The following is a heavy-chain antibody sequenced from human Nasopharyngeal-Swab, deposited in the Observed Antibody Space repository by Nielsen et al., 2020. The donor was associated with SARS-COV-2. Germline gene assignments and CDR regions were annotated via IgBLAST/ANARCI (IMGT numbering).Heavy chain of an antibody. J-gene: IGHJ6*02. CDR3: AIDGGHDYYYGMDV. V-gene: IGHV3-48*04. CDR1: GFTFSSYS. CDR2: ISSSGSTI. Sequence: GESLKISCAASGFTFSSYSMNWVRQAPGKGLEWVSYISSSGSTIYYADSVKGRFTISRDNAKNSLYLQMNSLRAEDTAVYYCAIDGGHDYYYGMDVWGQGTTVTVSS.